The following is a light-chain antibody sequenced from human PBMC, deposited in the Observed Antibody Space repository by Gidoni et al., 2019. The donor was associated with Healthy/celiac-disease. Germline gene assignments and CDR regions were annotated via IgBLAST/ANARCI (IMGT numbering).Light chain of an antibody. Sequence: DIQMTQSPSTLSASVGDRVTITCRASQSISSWLAWYQQKPGKAPKLLIYDASSLESGVPSRFSGRGSGTEFTLTISSLQPDDFATYYCQQYNSYSYTFXQXTKLEIK. V-gene: IGKV1-5*01. J-gene: IGKJ2*01. CDR2: DAS. CDR3: QQYNSYSYT. CDR1: QSISSW.